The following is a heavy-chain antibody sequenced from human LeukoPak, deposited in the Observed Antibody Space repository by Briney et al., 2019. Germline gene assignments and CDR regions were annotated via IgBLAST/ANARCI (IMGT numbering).Heavy chain of an antibody. D-gene: IGHD5-18*01. CDR1: GGSISNYY. CDR3: ARLIEGIERGYSYSYWNFDL. J-gene: IGHJ2*01. Sequence: PSETLSLTCTVSGGSISNYYWSWIRQPPGKGLEWIGYIYYSGSTKYNPSLKSRVTMSLDTSRNQFSLRLSSVTAADTAVYYCARLIEGIERGYSYSYWNFDLWGRGTLVTVSS. CDR2: IYYSGST. V-gene: IGHV4-59*01.